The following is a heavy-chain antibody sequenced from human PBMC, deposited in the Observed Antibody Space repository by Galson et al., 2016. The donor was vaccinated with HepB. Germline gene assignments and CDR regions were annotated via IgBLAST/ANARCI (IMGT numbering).Heavy chain of an antibody. Sequence: TLSLTCTVSGGSISGGYYWNWIRQHPGKGPEWIGHTYYSGSTYYNPSLKSRAAISVDTSKNQFSLKMSSVTAADTAVYYCARNTDSSSWPKWYFDLWGRGFLVTVSS. CDR3: ARNTDSSSWPKWYFDL. CDR2: TYYSGST. CDR1: GGSISGGYY. J-gene: IGHJ2*01. D-gene: IGHD6-13*01. V-gene: IGHV4-31*03.